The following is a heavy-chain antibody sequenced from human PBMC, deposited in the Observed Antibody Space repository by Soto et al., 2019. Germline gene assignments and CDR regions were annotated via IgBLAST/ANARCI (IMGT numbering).Heavy chain of an antibody. D-gene: IGHD3-16*01. CDR1: GFSLSTSGMC. V-gene: IGHV2-70*01. Sequence: SGPTLVNPTQTLTLTCTFSGFSLSTSGMCVSWIRQPPGKALEWLALIDWDDDKYYSTSLKTRLTISKDTSKNQVVLTMTNMDPVDTATYYCARYITGQHLNYGMDVWGQGTTVTVSS. CDR2: IDWDDDK. J-gene: IGHJ6*02. CDR3: ARYITGQHLNYGMDV.